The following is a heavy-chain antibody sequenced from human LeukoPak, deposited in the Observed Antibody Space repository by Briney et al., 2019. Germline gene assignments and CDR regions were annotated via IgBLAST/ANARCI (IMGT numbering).Heavy chain of an antibody. Sequence: GGSLRLSCVGSGFSFSDYYMNWVRQAPGKGLEWLSSISSGSVYKYDADSVRGRFTISRDNAKNSLFLQMNSLRVEDTAVYYCARGSRDRDYYPDYWGQGTLVTVSS. CDR2: ISSGSVYK. V-gene: IGHV3-21*01. CDR1: GFSFSDYY. D-gene: IGHD3-3*01. J-gene: IGHJ4*02. CDR3: ARGSRDRDYYPDY.